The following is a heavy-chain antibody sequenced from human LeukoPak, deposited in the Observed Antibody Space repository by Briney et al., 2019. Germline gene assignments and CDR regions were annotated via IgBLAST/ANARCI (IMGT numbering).Heavy chain of an antibody. V-gene: IGHV4-61*01. Sequence: PSETLSLTCTVSGGSVSSDSYYWSWIRQPPGKGLECIGYIYYNGNTNYSPSLKSWVAISIDTSKNQFSLKLNSVTAADTAVYYCARSGFYGSHPFDYWGQGSLVTVSS. CDR2: IYYNGNT. J-gene: IGHJ4*02. CDR3: ARSGFYGSHPFDY. CDR1: GGSVSSDSYY. D-gene: IGHD2/OR15-2a*01.